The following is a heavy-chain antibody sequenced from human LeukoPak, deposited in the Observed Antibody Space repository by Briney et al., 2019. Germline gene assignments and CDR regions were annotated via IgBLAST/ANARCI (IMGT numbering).Heavy chain of an antibody. CDR3: TRQSSLIVVVPAAIDYYYGMDV. CDR1: GYSLTSYW. V-gene: IGHV5-51*01. D-gene: IGHD2-2*01. Sequence: GESLKISCKGSGYSLTSYWIGWVRQMPGKGLEWMGIIYPGDSDTRYSPSFQGQVTISSDKSISTAYLQWSSLKASDTAMYYCTRQSSLIVVVPAAIDYYYGMDVWGQGTTVTVSS. CDR2: IYPGDSDT. J-gene: IGHJ6*02.